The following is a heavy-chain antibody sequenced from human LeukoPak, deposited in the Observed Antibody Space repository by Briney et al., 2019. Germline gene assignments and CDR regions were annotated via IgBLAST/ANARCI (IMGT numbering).Heavy chain of an antibody. V-gene: IGHV3-64*01. CDR2: ISSNGGST. J-gene: IGHJ3*02. CDR3: ARVMSHRGIVGATIPEDAFDI. D-gene: IGHD1-26*01. CDR1: GFTFSSYA. Sequence: PGGSLRLSCAASGFTFSSYAMHWVRQAPGKGLEYVSAISSNGGSTYYANSVKGRFTISRDNSKNTLYLQMGSLRAEDMAVYYCARVMSHRGIVGATIPEDAFDIWGQGTMVTVSS.